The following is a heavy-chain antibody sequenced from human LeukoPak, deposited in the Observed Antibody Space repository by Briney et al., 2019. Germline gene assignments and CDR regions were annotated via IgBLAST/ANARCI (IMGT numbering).Heavy chain of an antibody. Sequence: GASVKVSCKASGYTFTSYDINWVRQATGQGLEWMGWMNPNSGNTGYAQKFQGRVTMTRNTSISTAYMELSRLRSDDTAVYYCARDLLTGTTSRYYYYGMDVWGQGTTVTVSS. V-gene: IGHV1-8*01. J-gene: IGHJ6*02. CDR3: ARDLLTGTTSRYYYYGMDV. CDR2: MNPNSGNT. CDR1: GYTFTSYD. D-gene: IGHD1-7*01.